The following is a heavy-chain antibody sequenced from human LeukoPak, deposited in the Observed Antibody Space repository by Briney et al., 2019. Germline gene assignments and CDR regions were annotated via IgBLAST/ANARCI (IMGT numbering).Heavy chain of an antibody. CDR1: GYSISSGYY. CDR2: IYHSGST. D-gene: IGHD3-3*01. Sequence: SETLSLTCSFSGYSISSGYYWGWIRQPPGQGLEWIGNIYHSGSTYYNPSLKSRVTISVDTSKNQFSLKLSSVTAADTAVYYCAGDFWSGYYFRDWGQGTLVTVAS. J-gene: IGHJ4*02. CDR3: AGDFWSGYYFRD. V-gene: IGHV4-38-2*02.